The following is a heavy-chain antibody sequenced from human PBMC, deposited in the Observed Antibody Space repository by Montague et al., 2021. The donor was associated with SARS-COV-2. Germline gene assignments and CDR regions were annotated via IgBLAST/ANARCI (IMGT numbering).Heavy chain of an antibody. CDR3: ARGRPVQGSFRHFDSISSGALDI. CDR1: RGSFSNYY. V-gene: IGHV4-34*01. Sequence: SETLSLTCAVSRGSFSNYYWTWIRQSPGKGLEWIGEINQGGAPNYTPSLKSRVTISLDTSKKQISLKLNSVTVADTGVFFCARGRPVQGSFRHFDSISSGALDIWAQGSLVIVSS. J-gene: IGHJ3*02. CDR2: INQGGAP. D-gene: IGHD3-9*01.